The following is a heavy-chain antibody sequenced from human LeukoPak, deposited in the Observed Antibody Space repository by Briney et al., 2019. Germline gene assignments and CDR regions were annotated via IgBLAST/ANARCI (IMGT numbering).Heavy chain of an antibody. CDR2: ISFDGNNK. J-gene: IGHJ6*03. V-gene: IGHV3-30*04. CDR1: GFTFSSYA. CDR3: ASGRSANYYYYYMDV. Sequence: GGSQRLSCAASGFTFSSYAMHWVRQAPGKGLEWVAVISFDGNNKYYGDSVKGRFTISRDNSRDTLDLQMNSLRAEDTAVYYCASGRSANYYYYYMDVWGKGTTVTVSS. D-gene: IGHD3/OR15-3a*01.